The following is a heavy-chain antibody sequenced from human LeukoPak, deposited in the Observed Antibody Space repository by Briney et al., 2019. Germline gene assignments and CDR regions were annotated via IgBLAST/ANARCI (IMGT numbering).Heavy chain of an antibody. CDR2: ISYDGSNK. CDR3: ARNPLGGAVQGNWFDP. D-gene: IGHD1-26*01. CDR1: GFTFSSYA. J-gene: IGHJ5*02. V-gene: IGHV3-30*04. Sequence: PGRSLRLSCAASGFTFSSYAMHWVRQAPGKGLEWVAAISYDGSNKYYADSVKGRFTISRDNSKNKLYLQMNSLRSEDTAVYYCARNPLGGAVQGNWFDPWGQGTLVTVSS.